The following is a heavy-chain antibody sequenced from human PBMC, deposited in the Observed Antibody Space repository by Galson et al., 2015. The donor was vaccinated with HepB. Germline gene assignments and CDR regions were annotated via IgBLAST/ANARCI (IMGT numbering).Heavy chain of an antibody. J-gene: IGHJ6*03. CDR3: ARGVVGSGTRHHRHYYMDV. Sequence: ETLSLTCAVYGGSFRDYYWTWIRQSPGKGPEWLGEIGYSGITHYSPSLKSRLTISVDRSKNHFSLKLTSVTAAETAIYYCARGVVGSGTRHHRHYYMDVWGKGTTVTVSS. CDR2: IGYSGIT. D-gene: IGHD2-21*01. V-gene: IGHV4-34*01. CDR1: GGSFRDYY.